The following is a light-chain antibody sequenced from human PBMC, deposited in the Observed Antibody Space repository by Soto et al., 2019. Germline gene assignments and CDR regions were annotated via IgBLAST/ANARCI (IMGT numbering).Light chain of an antibody. CDR3: QVYDSRGDHVWWV. CDR2: DDS. CDR1: NIGRKT. V-gene: IGLV3-21*02. J-gene: IGLJ3*02. Sequence: SYELTQAPSVSVAPGQTARITCGGANIGRKTVHWYQQIPGQAPLLVVYDDSDRPSGIPERFSGSNAGDTATLTISTVEAGDEADYYCQVYDSRGDHVWWVFGGGTKLTVL.